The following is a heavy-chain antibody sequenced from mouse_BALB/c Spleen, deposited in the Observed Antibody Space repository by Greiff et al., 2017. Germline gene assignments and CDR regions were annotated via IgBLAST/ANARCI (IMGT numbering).Heavy chain of an antibody. CDR1: GFTFTDYY. J-gene: IGHJ3*01. CDR2: IRNKANGYTT. Sequence: EVQVVESGGGLVQPGGSLRLSCATSGFTFTDYYMSWVRQPPGKALEWLGFIRNKANGYTTEYSASVKGRCTISRDNSHSILYLQMNNLRAEDSATSYSSRDKDYGSSYALFAYWGQGTLVTVSA. D-gene: IGHD1-1*01. V-gene: IGHV7-3*02. CDR3: SRDKDYGSSYALFAY.